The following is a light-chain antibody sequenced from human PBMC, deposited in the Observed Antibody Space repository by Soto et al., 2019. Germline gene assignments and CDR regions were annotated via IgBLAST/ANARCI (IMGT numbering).Light chain of an antibody. J-gene: IGLJ1*01. CDR2: EVN. CDR1: SSDVGGYNY. V-gene: IGLV2-8*01. CDR3: SSYAGNYNFFYV. Sequence: QSVLTQPPSASGSPGQSVTISCTGTSSDVGGYNYVSWYQQHPGKAPKLMIYEVNKRPSGVPDRFSGSKSGNTASLTVSGLQAEDEADYYCSSYAGNYNFFYVFGPGTKLTVL.